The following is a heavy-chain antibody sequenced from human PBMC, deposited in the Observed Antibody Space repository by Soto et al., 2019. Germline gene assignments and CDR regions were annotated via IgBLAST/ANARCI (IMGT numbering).Heavy chain of an antibody. D-gene: IGHD3-10*01. Sequence: QVQLVQSGAEVKKPGSSVKVSCKASGGTFSSYAISWVRQAPGQGLEWMGGIIPIFGTANYAQKFQGRVTITADESTSTAYMELSSLRSEDTAVYYCARDLYYHPKGTPYWYYGMDVWAKGPRSPSP. J-gene: IGHJ6*02. CDR1: GGTFSSYA. CDR3: ARDLYYHPKGTPYWYYGMDV. CDR2: IIPIFGTA. V-gene: IGHV1-69*01.